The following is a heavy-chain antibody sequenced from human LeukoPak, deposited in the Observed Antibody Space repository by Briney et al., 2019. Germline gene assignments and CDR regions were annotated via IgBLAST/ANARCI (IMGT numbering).Heavy chain of an antibody. CDR1: GFSVSNYY. Sequence: PGGSLRLSCAASGFSVSNYYMSWVRKAPGKGLEWVSVIYSGGSTYYADSVKGRFTISRDNAKNSLHLQMNSLRAEDTAVYYCARAYDILTGYYDYYYYGMDVWGQGTTVTVSS. CDR2: IYSGGST. CDR3: ARAYDILTGYYDYYYYGMDV. D-gene: IGHD3-9*01. V-gene: IGHV3-66*01. J-gene: IGHJ6*02.